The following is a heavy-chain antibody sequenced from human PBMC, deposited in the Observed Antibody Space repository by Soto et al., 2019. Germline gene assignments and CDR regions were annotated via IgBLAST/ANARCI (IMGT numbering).Heavy chain of an antibody. V-gene: IGHV1-18*01. CDR1: GYSFTNYG. CDR2: ISGYNGNT. D-gene: IGHD3-22*01. CDR3: GRAWRQYYYDCSGNDY. J-gene: IGHJ4*01. Sequence: AAVKVSCKASGYSFTNYGISWGRQAPGQGLEWMGWISGYNGNTNYAQKFRGRVTLTTDTSTSTVYMELRSLRSDDTAVYYCGRAWRQYYYDCSGNDYWG.